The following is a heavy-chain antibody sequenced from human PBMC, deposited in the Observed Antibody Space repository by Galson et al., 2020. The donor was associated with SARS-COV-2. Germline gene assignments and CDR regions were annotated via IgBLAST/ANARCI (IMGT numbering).Heavy chain of an antibody. Sequence: GGSPRLSCAASGSTVSTHYMSWVRHAPGKGLEWVSVIYSGGATYYADSVKGRFTISRDIYKRMVYLQMNSLRAEDTAVYYCARVGPRDDYYFDYWGQGTLVAVSS. D-gene: IGHD1-1*01. V-gene: IGHV3-53*01. CDR3: ARVGPRDDYYFDY. J-gene: IGHJ4*02. CDR2: IYSGGAT. CDR1: GSTVSTHY.